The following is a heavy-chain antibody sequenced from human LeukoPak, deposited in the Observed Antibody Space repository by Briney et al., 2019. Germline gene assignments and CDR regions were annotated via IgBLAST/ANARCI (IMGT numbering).Heavy chain of an antibody. CDR2: ISASNGNT. CDR3: ARYPLSYSSNWHYYFDY. Sequence: ASVKVSCKASGYTXTSYGVSWVRQAPGQGLEWMGWISASNGNTNYAQNLQDRVTMTTATSTSTAYMELRSLRSDDTAVYYCARYPLSYSSNWHYYFDYWGQGTLLTVSS. J-gene: IGHJ4*02. CDR1: GYTXTSYG. D-gene: IGHD6-13*01. V-gene: IGHV1-18*01.